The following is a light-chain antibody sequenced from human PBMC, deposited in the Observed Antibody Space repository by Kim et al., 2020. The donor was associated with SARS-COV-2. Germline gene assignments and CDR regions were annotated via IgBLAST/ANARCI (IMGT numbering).Light chain of an antibody. J-gene: IGLJ1*01. CDR2: GKN. Sequence: SSELTQAPAVSVALGQTVRITCQGDSLRSYYSSWYQQKPGQAPVLVIYGKNNRPSGIPDRFPGSSSGNTASLTITGAQAEDEADYYCNSRDSSGNHYVFG. V-gene: IGLV3-19*01. CDR1: SLRSYY. CDR3: NSRDSSGNHYV.